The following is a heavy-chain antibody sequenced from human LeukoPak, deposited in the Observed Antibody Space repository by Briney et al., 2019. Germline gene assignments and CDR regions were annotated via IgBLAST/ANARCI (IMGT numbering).Heavy chain of an antibody. Sequence: TSETLSLTCTVSGGSVSSGSYYWSWIRKPPGKGLEWIGYIYYSGSTNYNPSLKSRVTISVDTSRNQFSLKLSSVTAADTAVYYCATSPDSSGWYIYWGQGTLVTVSS. CDR3: ATSPDSSGWYIY. CDR2: IYYSGST. D-gene: IGHD6-19*01. CDR1: GGSVSSGSYY. J-gene: IGHJ4*02. V-gene: IGHV4-61*01.